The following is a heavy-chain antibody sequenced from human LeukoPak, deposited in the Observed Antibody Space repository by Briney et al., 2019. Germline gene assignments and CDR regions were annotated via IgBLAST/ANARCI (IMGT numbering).Heavy chain of an antibody. D-gene: IGHD6-13*01. J-gene: IGHJ4*02. CDR1: AFTVSSNY. Sequence: GGSLRLSCTASAFTVSSNYMSWVRQAPGKGLEWVSVIDNGGTTYYADSVKGRFTISRDNSKSMLYLQMSSLGAEDTAVYYCARVAYTSSWGERYYFDYWGQGTLVTVSS. CDR2: IDNGGTT. V-gene: IGHV3-66*01. CDR3: ARVAYTSSWGERYYFDY.